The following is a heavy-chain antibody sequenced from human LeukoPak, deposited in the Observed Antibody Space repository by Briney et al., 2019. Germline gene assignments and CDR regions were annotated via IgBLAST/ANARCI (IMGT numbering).Heavy chain of an antibody. V-gene: IGHV3-23*01. CDR3: AKGMYYDSSGYPN. J-gene: IGHJ4*02. CDR1: GFTFSSNA. Sequence: GGSLRLSCAASGFTFSSNAMSWVRQAPGKGLEWVSAISGSGGSTYYADSVKGRFTISRDNSKNTLYLQMNSLRAEDTAVYYCAKGMYYDSSGYPNWGQGTLVTVSS. CDR2: ISGSGGST. D-gene: IGHD3-22*01.